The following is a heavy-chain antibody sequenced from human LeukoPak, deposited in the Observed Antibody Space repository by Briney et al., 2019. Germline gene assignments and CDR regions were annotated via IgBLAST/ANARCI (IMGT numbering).Heavy chain of an antibody. D-gene: IGHD3-9*01. CDR1: GGSISSGGYS. J-gene: IGHJ4*02. CDR3: ARGVRDILTGFRFDY. Sequence: PSETLSLTCAVSGGSISSGGYSWSWIRQPPGKGLEWIGYIYHSGSTYYNPSLKSRVTISVDRSKNQFSLKLRSVTAADTAVYYCARGVRDILTGFRFDYWGQGTLVTVSS. V-gene: IGHV4-30-2*01. CDR2: IYHSGST.